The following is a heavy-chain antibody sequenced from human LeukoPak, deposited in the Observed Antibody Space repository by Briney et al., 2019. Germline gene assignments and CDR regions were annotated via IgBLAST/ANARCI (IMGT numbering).Heavy chain of an antibody. CDR1: GFTVSSNY. CDR2: IYSGGST. J-gene: IGHJ4*02. Sequence: GGSLRLSCPASGFTVSSNYMSWVRQAPGKGLEWVSVIYSGGSTDYAASVQGRFTISRDSSKNTLYLQMNSLRAEDTAVYYCARIPIVVITSGGYWGQGTLVTVSS. V-gene: IGHV3-53*01. CDR3: ARIPIVVITSGGY. D-gene: IGHD3-22*01.